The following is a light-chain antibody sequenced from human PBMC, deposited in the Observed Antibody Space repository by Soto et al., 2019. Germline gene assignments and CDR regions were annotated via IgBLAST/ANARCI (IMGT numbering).Light chain of an antibody. CDR1: QSISSY. CDR3: QQYSNWPPIT. Sequence: EIVLTQSPGTLSLFPGERATLSCRTSQSISSYLAWYQQKPGQAPRLLIYDASNRATGIPARFSGSGSGTEFTLTISSLQSEDFAVYYCQQYSNWPPITFGQGTRLEIK. CDR2: DAS. V-gene: IGKV3-11*01. J-gene: IGKJ5*01.